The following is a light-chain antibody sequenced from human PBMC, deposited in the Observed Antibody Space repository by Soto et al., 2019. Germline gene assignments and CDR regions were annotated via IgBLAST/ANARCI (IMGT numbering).Light chain of an antibody. V-gene: IGKV3-15*01. J-gene: IGKJ1*01. CDR3: QQYNTWST. Sequence: EIVMTQSRATLSVSPGERATLSCRASQSVTSNLAWYQQKPGQAPRLLIYGASTRATGIPARFSGSGSGTEFTLTISSLQSEDFAVYYCQQYNTWSTFGQGTKVDIK. CDR1: QSVTSN. CDR2: GAS.